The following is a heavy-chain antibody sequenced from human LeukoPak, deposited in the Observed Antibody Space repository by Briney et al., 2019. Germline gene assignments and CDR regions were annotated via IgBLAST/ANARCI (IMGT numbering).Heavy chain of an antibody. V-gene: IGHV4-39*01. D-gene: IGHD6-6*01. Sequence: PSETLSLTCTVSDGSISSSSYYWGWIRQPPGKGLEWIGTIYYSGSTYYSPSLKSRVTISVDTSKNQFFLRLSSVTAADTAVYYCASMGEYSSPPYWGQGTLVTVSS. CDR3: ASMGEYSSPPY. CDR2: IYYSGST. CDR1: DGSISSSSYY. J-gene: IGHJ4*02.